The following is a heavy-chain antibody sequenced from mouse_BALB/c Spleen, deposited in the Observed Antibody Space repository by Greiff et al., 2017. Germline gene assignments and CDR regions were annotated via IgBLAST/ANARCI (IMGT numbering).Heavy chain of an antibody. CDR2: INPYNDGT. D-gene: IGHD2-1*01. J-gene: IGHJ4*01. V-gene: IGHV1-14*01. CDR3: ARDGGYGNYYAMDY. Sequence: VQLQQSGPELVKPGASVKMSCKASGYTFTSYVMHWVKQKPGQGLEWIGYINPYNDGTKYNEKFKGKATLTADKSSSTAYMQLSSLTSEDSAVYFCARDGGYGNYYAMDYWGQGTSVTVSS. CDR1: GYTFTSYV.